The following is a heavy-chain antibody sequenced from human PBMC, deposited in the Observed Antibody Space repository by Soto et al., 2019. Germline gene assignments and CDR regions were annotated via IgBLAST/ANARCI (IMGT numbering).Heavy chain of an antibody. Sequence: GGSLRLSCAASGFTFSNAWINWVRQAPGKGLEWVGRIKSKTDGGTTDFAAPVKGRFAISRDDSKNMVVLTMTNMDPVDTATYYCAHRPYDFLSGYYTGYFDYWGQGTLVTVSS. V-gene: IGHV3-15*07. CDR3: AHRPYDFLSGYYTGYFDY. D-gene: IGHD3-3*01. CDR1: GFTFSNAW. J-gene: IGHJ4*02. CDR2: IKSKTDGGTT.